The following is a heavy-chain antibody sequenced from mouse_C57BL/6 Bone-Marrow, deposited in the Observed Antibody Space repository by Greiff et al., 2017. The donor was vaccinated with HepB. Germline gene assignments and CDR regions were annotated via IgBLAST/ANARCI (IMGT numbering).Heavy chain of an antibody. CDR1: GYTFTSYW. CDR2: IHPKSGST. Sequence: VQLQQPGAELVKPGASVKLSCKASGYTFTSYWMHWVKQRPGQGLEWIGMIHPKSGSTNYNEKFKSKATLTVDKSSSTAYMQLSSLTSEDSAVYYCARREYYYGSSYAMDYWGQGTSVTVSS. CDR3: ARREYYYGSSYAMDY. V-gene: IGHV1-64*01. D-gene: IGHD1-1*01. J-gene: IGHJ4*01.